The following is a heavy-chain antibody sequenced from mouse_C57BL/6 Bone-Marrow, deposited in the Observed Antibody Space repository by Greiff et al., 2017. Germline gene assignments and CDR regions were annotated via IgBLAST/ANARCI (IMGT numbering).Heavy chain of an antibody. Sequence: EVHLVESGGGLVQPGGSLSLSCAASGFTFTDYYMSWVRQPPGKALEWLGFIRNKANGYTTEYSASVKGRFTISRDNSQSILYLQMNALRAEDSATYYCARSAYYYGSSPWYFDVWGTGTTVTVSS. CDR1: GFTFTDYY. CDR3: ARSAYYYGSSPWYFDV. D-gene: IGHD1-1*01. J-gene: IGHJ1*03. V-gene: IGHV7-3*01. CDR2: IRNKANGYTT.